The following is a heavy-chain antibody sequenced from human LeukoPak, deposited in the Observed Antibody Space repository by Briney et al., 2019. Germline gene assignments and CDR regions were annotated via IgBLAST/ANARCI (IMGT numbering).Heavy chain of an antibody. Sequence: PGGSLRLSCAASGFTFSSYWMSWVRQAPGKGLEWVSVIYSAGSTYYADSVKGRFTISRDNSKNTLYLQMSSLRADDTAVYYCAARPYCTTATCPKTNWFDPWGQGTLVTVSS. D-gene: IGHD2-8*01. CDR2: IYSAGST. CDR1: GFTFSSYW. CDR3: AARPYCTTATCPKTNWFDP. V-gene: IGHV3-66*02. J-gene: IGHJ5*02.